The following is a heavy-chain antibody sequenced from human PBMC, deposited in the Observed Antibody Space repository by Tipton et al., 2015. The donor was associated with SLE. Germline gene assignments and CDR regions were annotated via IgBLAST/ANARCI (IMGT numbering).Heavy chain of an antibody. CDR3: ARDVKGRVGIVDY. Sequence: SLRLSCVASGFTFDDYTMHWVRQTPGKGLEWVSLITWDGGNTYYADSVKGRFTISRDNSKNTLYLQMDSLRAEDTAVYYCARDVKGRVGIVDYWGQGTLVTVSS. CDR2: ITWDGGNT. V-gene: IGHV3-43*01. CDR1: GFTFDDYT. J-gene: IGHJ4*02. D-gene: IGHD2-21*01.